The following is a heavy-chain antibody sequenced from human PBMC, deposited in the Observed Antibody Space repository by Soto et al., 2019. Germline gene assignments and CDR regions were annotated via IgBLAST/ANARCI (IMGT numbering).Heavy chain of an antibody. J-gene: IGHJ4*02. CDR2: ISGSGGST. V-gene: IGHV3-23*01. CDR3: AKDVNVRDSGYDLSGDY. D-gene: IGHD5-12*01. Sequence: GGSLRLSCAASGFTFSSYAMSWVRQAPGKGLEWVSAISGSGGSTYYADSVKGRFTISRDNSKNTLYLQMNSLRAEDTAVYYCAKDVNVRDSGYDLSGDYWGQGTLVTVSS. CDR1: GFTFSSYA.